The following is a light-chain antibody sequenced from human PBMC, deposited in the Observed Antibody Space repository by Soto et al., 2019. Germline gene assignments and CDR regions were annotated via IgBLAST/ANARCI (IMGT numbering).Light chain of an antibody. CDR3: QQYGDSAWA. J-gene: IGKJ1*01. Sequence: EIVLTQSPATLSLSPGERATLSCRASQTISSYLAWYQHKPGQAPRLLIYDTSNRATGIPARFSGSGSGTGFTLTLSRLEPEDFAVYHCQQYGDSAWAFGQGTKV. V-gene: IGKV3-11*01. CDR2: DTS. CDR1: QTISSY.